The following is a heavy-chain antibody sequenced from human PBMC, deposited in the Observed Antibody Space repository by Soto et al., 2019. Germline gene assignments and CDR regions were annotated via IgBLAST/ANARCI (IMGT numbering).Heavy chain of an antibody. CDR3: ARGGRSSRSWHGYWFDP. CDR1: GYTFTSYD. J-gene: IGHJ5*02. Sequence: ASVKVSCKASGYTFTSYDINWVRQATGQGLEWMGWMNPNSGNTGYAQKFQGRVTMTRNTSISTAYMELSSLRSEDTAVYYCARGGRSSRSWHGYWFDPWGQGTLVTVSS. CDR2: MNPNSGNT. D-gene: IGHD6-13*01. V-gene: IGHV1-8*01.